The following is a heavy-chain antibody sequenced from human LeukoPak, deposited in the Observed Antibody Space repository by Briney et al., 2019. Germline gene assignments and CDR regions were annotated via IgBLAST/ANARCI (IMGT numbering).Heavy chain of an antibody. V-gene: IGHV3-66*01. J-gene: IGHJ6*02. CDR1: GFTVSSNY. CDR3: ARDGDGYYGMDV. CDR2: IYSGGST. Sequence: GGSLRLSCAASGFTVSSNYMSWVRQGPGKGLEWVSVIYSGGSTYYADSVKGRFTISRDNSKSTLYLQMSSLRAEDTAVYYCARDGDGYYGMDVWGQGTTDTVSS.